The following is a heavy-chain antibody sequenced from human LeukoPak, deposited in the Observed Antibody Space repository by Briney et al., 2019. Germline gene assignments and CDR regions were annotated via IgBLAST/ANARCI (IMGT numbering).Heavy chain of an antibody. D-gene: IGHD3-9*01. V-gene: IGHV1-46*01. J-gene: IGHJ6*02. CDR1: GYTFRSYF. CDR3: ARDLRDYDILTGYYYGSRDYDGMYV. Sequence: ASVSLTCTASGYTFRSYFIHWVRQAPGQGLELMGIINPSGSSTSYAQKFQGRVTMTREKSTSTVYMELSSLRSEDTAVYYCARDLRDYDILTGYYYGSRDYDGMYVWGQGTTFNVSS. CDR2: INPSGSST.